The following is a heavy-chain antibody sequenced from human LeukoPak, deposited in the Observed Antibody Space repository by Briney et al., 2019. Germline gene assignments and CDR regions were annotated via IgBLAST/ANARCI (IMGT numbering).Heavy chain of an antibody. Sequence: SGNLSLTRTVSGGSISSYYWSWIRQPPGKGLEWIGYIYYSGSTNYNPSLKRRVSISVDTSKNQFSLKLSSVTAADTAVYYCARSTHWFDPWGQGTLVTVSS. CDR2: IYYSGST. CDR3: ARSTHWFDP. V-gene: IGHV4-59*01. CDR1: GGSISSYY. J-gene: IGHJ5*02.